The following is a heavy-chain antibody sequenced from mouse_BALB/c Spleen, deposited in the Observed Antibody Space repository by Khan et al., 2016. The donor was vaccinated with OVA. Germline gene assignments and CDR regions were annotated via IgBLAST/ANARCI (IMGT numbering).Heavy chain of an antibody. J-gene: IGHJ4*01. Sequence: QVQLKESGPGLVAPSQNLSLTCTVSGFSLSDYGVRWIRQPPGKGLEWLGVIWGGGSTYYNSDLKSRLSISKDNSKSQVFLKMSSLQSDDTAMFYCAKGVWSYYYTVDYWGQGTSVTVSS. CDR3: AKGVWSYYYTVDY. CDR2: IWGGGST. CDR1: GFSLSDYG. V-gene: IGHV2-6-5*01.